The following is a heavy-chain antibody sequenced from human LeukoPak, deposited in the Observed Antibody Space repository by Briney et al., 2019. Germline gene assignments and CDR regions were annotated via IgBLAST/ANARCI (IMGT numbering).Heavy chain of an antibody. CDR1: GFTFSSYW. CDR2: INSDGSST. CDR3: AREGIVEMATTTDY. J-gene: IGHJ4*02. V-gene: IGHV3-74*01. D-gene: IGHD5-24*01. Sequence: GGSLRLSCAASGFTFSSYWMPWVRQAPGKGLVWVSRINSDGSSTSYADSVKGRFTISRDNAKNTLYLQMNSLRAEDTAVYYCAREGIVEMATTTDYWGQGTLVTVSS.